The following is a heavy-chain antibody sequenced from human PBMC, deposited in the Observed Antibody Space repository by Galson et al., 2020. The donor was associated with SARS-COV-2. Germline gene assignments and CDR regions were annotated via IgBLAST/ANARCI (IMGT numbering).Heavy chain of an antibody. D-gene: IGHD6-13*01. Sequence: GESLKISCKASGYTFSGYSIHWVRQAPGQGLEWMGWVNPNSGGTKYAQKFQGRVTMTRDTSINTAYMELSRLIYDDTAVYFCARAQYSSTWYGPEEYVQYWGQGTLVTVSS. V-gene: IGHV1-2*02. CDR3: ARAQYSSTWYGPEEYVQY. CDR2: VNPNSGGT. J-gene: IGHJ1*01. CDR1: GYTFSGYS.